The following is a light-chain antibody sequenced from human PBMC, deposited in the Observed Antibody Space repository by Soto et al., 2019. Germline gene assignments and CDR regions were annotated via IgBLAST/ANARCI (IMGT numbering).Light chain of an antibody. CDR3: QQYGSSPPT. J-gene: IGKJ1*01. Sequence: EIVLTQSPGTLSLSPGERATLSCRASQSVSSNYLAWYLRKPGQAPRLLIYGASNRATGIPNRFSGSGSGTDFTLTITRLEPEDFVVYYCQQYGSSPPTFGQGTKVEI. CDR2: GAS. V-gene: IGKV3-20*01. CDR1: QSVSSNY.